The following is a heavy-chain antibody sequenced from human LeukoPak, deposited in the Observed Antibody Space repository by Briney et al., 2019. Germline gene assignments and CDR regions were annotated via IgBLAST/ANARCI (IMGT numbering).Heavy chain of an antibody. V-gene: IGHV3-23*01. Sequence: GGSLRLSCAAAALTFSNFAMSSARHAPGDGLEWVSALSGSGGSTSYADSVKGLLTIFRDNSKNTLYLQMNSLRAEDTAVYYCAKDLHYYDRSGYGFIHYWGRGTLVTVSS. CDR3: AKDLHYYDRSGYGFIHY. CDR2: LSGSGGST. CDR1: ALTFSNFA. D-gene: IGHD3-22*01. J-gene: IGHJ4*02.